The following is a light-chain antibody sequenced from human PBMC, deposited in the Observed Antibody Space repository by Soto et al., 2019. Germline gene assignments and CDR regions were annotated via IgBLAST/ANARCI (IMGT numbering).Light chain of an antibody. CDR2: KAS. Sequence: DIQMTQSPSSVSASVGDRVTITCRASQDINSWLAWYQQKPGLAPKLLIYKASSLQGGVPSRFSGSRSGTDFTLTISSLQAEDFASYYCQQLRSYPSTFGRGTKVDIK. CDR1: QDINSW. V-gene: IGKV1-12*02. J-gene: IGKJ4*01. CDR3: QQLRSYPST.